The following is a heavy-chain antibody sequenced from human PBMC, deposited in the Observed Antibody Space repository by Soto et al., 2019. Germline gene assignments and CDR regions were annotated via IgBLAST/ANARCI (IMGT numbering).Heavy chain of an antibody. D-gene: IGHD3-22*01. Sequence: QVRLQESGPGLVKPSQTLSLTCTVSGGSISSGDSYWSWIRQPPGRGLEWIGYIYCSGSTYYTPSLKSRVTISVDTSKNQFSLKLSSVTAADTAVYYCARAAKTYYYDSSGYYYTFDIWGQGTMVTVSS. CDR2: IYCSGST. V-gene: IGHV4-30-4*01. CDR1: GGSISSGDSY. J-gene: IGHJ3*02. CDR3: ARAAKTYYYDSSGYYYTFDI.